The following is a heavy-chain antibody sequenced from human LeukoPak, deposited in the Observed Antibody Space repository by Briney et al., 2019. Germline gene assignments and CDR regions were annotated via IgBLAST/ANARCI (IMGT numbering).Heavy chain of an antibody. CDR3: ARGFSGVVASD. V-gene: IGHV4-34*01. D-gene: IGHD2-15*01. CDR1: GGSFTDSF. CDR2: IKPRGRT. Sequence: SETLSLTCAVYGGSFTDSFWSWIRQPPGKGLEWIGEIKPRGRTNFNPSLKSRVTMSLDTSKNQFFLNLNSVTAADTAVFYCARGFSGVVASDWAQGTLVAVSS. J-gene: IGHJ4*02.